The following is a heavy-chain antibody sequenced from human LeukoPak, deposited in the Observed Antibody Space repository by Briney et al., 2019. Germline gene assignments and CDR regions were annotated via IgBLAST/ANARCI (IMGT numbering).Heavy chain of an antibody. V-gene: IGHV1-2*02. CDR1: GYTFTGYY. CDR3: ARAVLDIVVVPAALDY. CDR2: INPNSGGT. J-gene: IGHJ4*02. D-gene: IGHD2-2*01. Sequence: GASVKVSCKASGYTFTGYYMHWVRQAPGQGLEWMGWINPNSGGTNYAQKFRGRVTMTRDTSISTAYMELSRLRSDDTAVYYCARAVLDIVVVPAALDYWGQGTLVTVSS.